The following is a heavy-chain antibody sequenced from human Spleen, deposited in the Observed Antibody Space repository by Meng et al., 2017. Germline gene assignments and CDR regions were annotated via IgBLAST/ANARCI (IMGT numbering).Heavy chain of an antibody. CDR3: ARGLMITFGGVIVRDYGMAV. CDR1: GGSITRNTHY. J-gene: IGHJ6*01. V-gene: IGHV4-39*07. D-gene: IGHD3-16*02. Sequence: SETLSLTCTVSGGSITRNTHYWGWIRQPPGKGLEWIGTLTYSGSTYYNPSLKSRVTISVDTSKNQFSLSLSSVTAADTAVYYCARGLMITFGGVIVRDYGMAVWGQGNAV. CDR2: LTYSGST.